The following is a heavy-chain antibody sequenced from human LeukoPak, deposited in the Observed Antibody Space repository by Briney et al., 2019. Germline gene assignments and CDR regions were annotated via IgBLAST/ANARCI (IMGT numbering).Heavy chain of an antibody. CDR2: IHHSGST. CDR1: GGSFRDYY. J-gene: IGHJ4*02. CDR3: ARSYYGSGSYYADY. V-gene: IGHV4-34*01. Sequence: PSETLSLTCAVFGGSFRDYYWSWVRQSPGKGLEWIGEIHHSGSTKYNPSLRSRVTISVDTSKNQVSLKLSSVTAADTAVYYCARSYYGSGSYYADYWGQGTLVTVSS. D-gene: IGHD3-10*01.